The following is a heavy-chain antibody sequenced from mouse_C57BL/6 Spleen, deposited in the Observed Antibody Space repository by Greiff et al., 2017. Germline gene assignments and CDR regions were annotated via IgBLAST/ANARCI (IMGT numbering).Heavy chain of an antibody. CDR1: GYTFTSYW. CDR3: EKYDGYYNYLDY. D-gene: IGHD2-3*01. CDR2: INPSSGGT. V-gene: IGHV1-53*01. J-gene: IGHJ2*01. Sequence: VQLKQPGTDLVKPGASVKLSCTASGYTFTSYWMHWVKQRPGQGLEWIGNINPSSGGTNYNEKFKSKATMTVDKSSSTAYMQLSSLTSEDYAVYYCEKYDGYYNYLDYWGQGTTLTVSS.